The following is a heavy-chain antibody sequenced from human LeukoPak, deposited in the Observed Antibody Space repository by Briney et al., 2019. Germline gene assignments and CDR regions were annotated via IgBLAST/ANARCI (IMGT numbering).Heavy chain of an antibody. J-gene: IGHJ4*02. CDR2: ISGSGDST. CDR1: GFTFSSYA. Sequence: RAGGSLRLSCAASGFTFSSYAMSWVRQAPGKGLEWVSVISGSGDSTHYADSVKGRFTISRDNSKNTVYLQMNSLRAEDTAVYYCANEGPNFDYWGQGTLVTVSS. V-gene: IGHV3-23*01. D-gene: IGHD2-8*01. CDR3: ANEGPNFDY.